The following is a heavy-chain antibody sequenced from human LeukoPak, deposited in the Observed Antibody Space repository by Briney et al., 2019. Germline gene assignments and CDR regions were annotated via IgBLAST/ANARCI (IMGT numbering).Heavy chain of an antibody. Sequence: ASVKVSCKASGYTLTGYYMHWVRQAPGQGLEWMGWINPNSGGTNYAQKFQGRVTMTRDTSISTAYMELSRLRSDDTAVYYCATSLSGYSGYDFGYWGQGTLVTVSS. D-gene: IGHD5-12*01. CDR2: INPNSGGT. V-gene: IGHV1-2*02. CDR1: GYTLTGYY. CDR3: ATSLSGYSGYDFGY. J-gene: IGHJ4*02.